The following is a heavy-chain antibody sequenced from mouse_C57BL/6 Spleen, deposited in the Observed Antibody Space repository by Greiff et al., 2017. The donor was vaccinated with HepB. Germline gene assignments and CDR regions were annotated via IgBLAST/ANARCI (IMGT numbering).Heavy chain of an antibody. CDR2: ISSGSSTI. CDR3: ARGTYWDFDV. J-gene: IGHJ1*03. Sequence: EVKLMESGGGLVKPGGSLKLSCAASGFTFSDYGIHWVRQAPEKGLEWVAYISSGSSTIYYADTVKGRFTSSRDNAKNTLFLQMTSLRSEDTAMYYCARGTYWDFDVWGTGTTVTVSS. CDR1: GFTFSDYG. V-gene: IGHV5-17*01.